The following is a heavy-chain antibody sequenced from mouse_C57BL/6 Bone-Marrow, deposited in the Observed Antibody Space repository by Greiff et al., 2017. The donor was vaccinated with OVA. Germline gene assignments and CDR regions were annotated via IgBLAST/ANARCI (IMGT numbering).Heavy chain of an antibody. CDR3: VGHASLYDGPYFDY. J-gene: IGHJ2*01. Sequence: EVQLQESGGGLVQPKGSLKLSCAASGFSFNTYAMNWVRQAPGKGLEWVARIRSQSNNYATYDADSVKDRFTISRDDSERMLYLQMNNWKTEDTAVDYCVGHASLYDGPYFDYWGRGTTLTVSS. V-gene: IGHV10-1*01. CDR1: GFSFNTYA. CDR2: IRSQSNNYAT. D-gene: IGHD2-3*01.